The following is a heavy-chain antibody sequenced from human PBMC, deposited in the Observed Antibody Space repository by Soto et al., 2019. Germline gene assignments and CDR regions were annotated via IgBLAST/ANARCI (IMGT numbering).Heavy chain of an antibody. CDR1: GGTFSSYA. Sequence: SVKVSCKASGGTFSSYAISWVRQAPGQGLEWMGGIIPIFGTANYAQKFQGRVTITADESTSTAYMELSSLRSGDTAVYYCARTVLHYYDSSGYLPPGYWGQGTLVTVSS. J-gene: IGHJ4*02. CDR2: IIPIFGTA. CDR3: ARTVLHYYDSSGYLPPGY. V-gene: IGHV1-69*13. D-gene: IGHD3-22*01.